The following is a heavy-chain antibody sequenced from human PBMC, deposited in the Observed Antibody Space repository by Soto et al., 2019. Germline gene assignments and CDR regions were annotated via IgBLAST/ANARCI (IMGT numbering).Heavy chain of an antibody. D-gene: IGHD2-2*01. CDR2: IGGSSGST. CDR1: GFTFRSYA. CDR3: AKDRSSTSCYAFDY. Sequence: EVQLLESGGGLLQPGVSLRLSCAASGFTFRSYAMSCVRQAPGKGLEWVSAIGGSSGSTDYADSVKGRFTISRDNSKNTLFLQMNSLKADDTAVYYCAKDRSSTSCYAFDYWGQGTLVTGSS. J-gene: IGHJ4*02. V-gene: IGHV3-23*01.